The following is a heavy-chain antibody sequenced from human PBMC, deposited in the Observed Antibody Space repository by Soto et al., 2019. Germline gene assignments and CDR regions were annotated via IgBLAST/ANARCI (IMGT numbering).Heavy chain of an antibody. D-gene: IGHD5-12*01. CDR2: ISSSGSTI. CDR3: ARDSGRRGYSGYDRFYYFDY. V-gene: IGHV3-11*01. J-gene: IGHJ4*02. CDR1: GFTFSDYC. Sequence: PGGSLRLSCAASGFTFSDYCMSWIRQAPGKGLEWVSYISSSGSTIYYADSVKGRFTISRDNAKNSLYLQMNSLRAEDTAVYYCARDSGRRGYSGYDRFYYFDYWGQGTLVTVSS.